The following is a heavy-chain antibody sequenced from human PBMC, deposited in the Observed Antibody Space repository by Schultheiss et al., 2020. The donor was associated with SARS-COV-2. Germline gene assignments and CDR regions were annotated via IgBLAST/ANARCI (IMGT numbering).Heavy chain of an antibody. CDR2: IWYDGSNK. J-gene: IGHJ4*02. D-gene: IGHD4-11*01. CDR1: GFTFSSYW. V-gene: IGHV3-33*08. Sequence: GESLKISCAASGFTFSSYWMHWVRQAPGKGLVWVAVIWYDGSNKYYADSVKGRFTISRDNAKNTLYLQMNSLTAEDTAVYYCARDLTTVTTADLGYWGQGTLVTVSS. CDR3: ARDLTTVTTADLGY.